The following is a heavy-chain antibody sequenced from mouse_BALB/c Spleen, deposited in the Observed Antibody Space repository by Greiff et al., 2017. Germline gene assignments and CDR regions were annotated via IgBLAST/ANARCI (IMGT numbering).Heavy chain of an antibody. Sequence: VKLMESGPGLVAPSQSLSITCTVSGFSLTSYGVHWVRQPPGKGLEWLGVIWAGGSTNYNSALMSRLSISKDNSKSQVFLKMNSLQTDDTAMYYCARGDYYDSSGDWYFDVWGAGTTVTVSS. CDR2: IWAGGST. CDR1: GFSLTSYG. CDR3: ARGDYYDSSGDWYFDV. D-gene: IGHD1-1*01. J-gene: IGHJ1*01. V-gene: IGHV2-9*02.